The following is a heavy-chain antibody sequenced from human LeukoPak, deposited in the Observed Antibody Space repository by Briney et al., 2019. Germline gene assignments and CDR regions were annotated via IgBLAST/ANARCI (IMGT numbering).Heavy chain of an antibody. D-gene: IGHD5-12*01. J-gene: IGHJ4*02. V-gene: IGHV3-23*01. CDR1: GFTFSSYA. CDR3: TKSGGYSFSDY. Sequence: PGGSLRLSRAASGFTFSSYAMNWVRQAPGKGLEWVSAISPRDTNTFYADSVKGRFTISRDNSKNTLYLQMNSLRAEDTAVYYCTKSGGYSFSDYWGQGTLVTVSS. CDR2: ISPRDTNT.